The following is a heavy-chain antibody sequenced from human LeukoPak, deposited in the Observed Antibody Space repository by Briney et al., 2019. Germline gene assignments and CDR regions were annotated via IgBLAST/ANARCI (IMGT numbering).Heavy chain of an antibody. CDR1: GYTFTGYY. CDR2: INPNSGGT. CDR3: ARSASMVRGVITPSSSYYYGMDV. D-gene: IGHD3-10*01. V-gene: IGHV1-2*02. Sequence: ASVRASCKASGYTFTGYYMHWVRQAPGQGLEWMGWINPNSGGTNYAQKFQGRVTMTRDTSISTAYMELSRLRSDDTAVYYCARSASMVRGVITPSSSYYYGMDVWGQGTTVTVSS. J-gene: IGHJ6*02.